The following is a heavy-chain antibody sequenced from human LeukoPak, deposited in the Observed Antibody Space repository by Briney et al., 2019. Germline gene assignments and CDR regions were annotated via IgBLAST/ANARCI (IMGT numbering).Heavy chain of an antibody. CDR1: GGSISTSSYY. Sequence: SETLSLTCTVSGGSISTSSYYWGWIRQPPGEGLEWIVSIYYSGSTYYNPSLKSRVTISLNTSKNQFSLKLSSVTAADTAVYYCARHPKYSGYDRWFDPWGQGTLVTVSS. J-gene: IGHJ5*02. CDR3: ARHPKYSGYDRWFDP. CDR2: IYYSGST. D-gene: IGHD5-12*01. V-gene: IGHV4-39*01.